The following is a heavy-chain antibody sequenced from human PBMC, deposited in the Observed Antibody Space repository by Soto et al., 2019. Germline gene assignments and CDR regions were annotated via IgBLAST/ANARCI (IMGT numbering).Heavy chain of an antibody. Sequence: QVQLVQSGAEVKKPGASVKVSCKASGYTFTSYGISWVRQTPGQGLEWMGWISAYNGNTNYAQKLQGRVTMTTDTDTSTGYMELTSRRSDDTAVYYGARATRGIQPLAKDYYYCRDVWGQGTTVAVSS. J-gene: IGHJ6*02. CDR3: ARATRGIQPLAKDYYYCRDV. CDR2: ISAYNGNT. V-gene: IGHV1-18*01. D-gene: IGHD5-18*01. CDR1: GYTFTSYG.